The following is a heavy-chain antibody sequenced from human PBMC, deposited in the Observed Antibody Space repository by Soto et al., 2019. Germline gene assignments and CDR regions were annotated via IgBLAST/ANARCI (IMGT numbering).Heavy chain of an antibody. V-gene: IGHV3-30*03. CDR2: ISYDGSKK. D-gene: IGHD5-18*01. CDR1: GFSFSSHD. J-gene: IGHJ3*02. CDR3: APRGYRYGFYALDI. Sequence: QVQLVESGGGVVQPGRSLRLSCAASGFSFSSHDMHWVRQAPGKGLEWVSIISYDGSKKAYADSVKGRFTISRDNSNNTLSLQMNSLRADDTAVYYCAPRGYRYGFYALDIWGQGTMVTVSS.